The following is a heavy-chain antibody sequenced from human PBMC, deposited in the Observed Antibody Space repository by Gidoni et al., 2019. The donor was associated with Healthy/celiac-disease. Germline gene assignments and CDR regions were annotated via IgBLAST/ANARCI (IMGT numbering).Heavy chain of an antibody. CDR3: AKDGVIGSFDY. CDR1: GFTFSSYA. CDR2: ISGSGGST. V-gene: IGHV3-23*01. Sequence: EVQLLESGGGLVQPGGSLRLSCEASGFTFSSYAMSWVRQAPGKGLGLVSAISGSGGSTYYAASVKGRFTISRDNSKNTLYLQMNSLRAEDTAVYYCAKDGVIGSFDYWGQGTLVTVSS. J-gene: IGHJ4*02. D-gene: IGHD2-21*01.